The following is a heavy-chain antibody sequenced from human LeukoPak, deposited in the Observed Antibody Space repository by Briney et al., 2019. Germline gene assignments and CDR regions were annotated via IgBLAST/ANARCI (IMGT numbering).Heavy chain of an antibody. D-gene: IGHD4-17*01. CDR2: ISSSSSTI. Sequence: GGSLRLSCAASGFTFSSYSMNWVRQAPGKGLEWVSYISSSSSTIYYADSVKGRFTISRDNAKNSLYLQMNSLRAEDTAVYYCARGTTVTTICYFDYWGQGTLVTVS. CDR1: GFTFSSYS. J-gene: IGHJ4*02. CDR3: ARGTTVTTICYFDY. V-gene: IGHV3-48*01.